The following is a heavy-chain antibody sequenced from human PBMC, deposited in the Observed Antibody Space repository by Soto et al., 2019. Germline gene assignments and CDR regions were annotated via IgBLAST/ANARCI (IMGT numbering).Heavy chain of an antibody. V-gene: IGHV4-38-2*02. D-gene: IGHD1-26*01. Sequence: SETLSLTCGVSGYSISSGYYWAWIREPPGKGLEWIGSMYHGVTSYYNPSLKSRVSISIDTSKNQFSLKLMSVTAADTAVYYCARDGGSYPGIDFWGQGTLVTVSS. CDR2: MYHGVTS. CDR1: GYSISSGYY. J-gene: IGHJ4*02. CDR3: ARDGGSYPGIDF.